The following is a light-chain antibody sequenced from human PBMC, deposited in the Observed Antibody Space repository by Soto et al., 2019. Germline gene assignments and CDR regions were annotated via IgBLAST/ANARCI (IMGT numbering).Light chain of an antibody. CDR3: QQRSNWPPWT. Sequence: EIVLTQSPATLSLSPGERATLSCRASQSVSNYLAWYQQKPGQAPRLLIYDASNRATGIPARFSGSGSGTDFTLTISSLEPEDFAVYYCQQRSNWPPWTFGQGTKVEVK. J-gene: IGKJ1*01. V-gene: IGKV3-11*01. CDR2: DAS. CDR1: QSVSNY.